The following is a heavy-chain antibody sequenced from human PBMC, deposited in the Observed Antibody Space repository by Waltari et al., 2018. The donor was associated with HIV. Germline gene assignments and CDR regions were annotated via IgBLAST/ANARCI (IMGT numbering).Heavy chain of an antibody. CDR2: INPNNGCT. CDR1: GYTCTGYY. Sequence: QVQLVQSGAEVKKPGASGKVSCKGCGYTCTGYYIHWVRQAPGQGLEWMGWINPNNGCTNYAQMFQDRVTMTRDTSISTAYMELSRLRSDDTAVYYCARNLDGDYVLAYWGQGILVTVSS. V-gene: IGHV1-2*02. D-gene: IGHD4-17*01. CDR3: ARNLDGDYVLAY. J-gene: IGHJ4*02.